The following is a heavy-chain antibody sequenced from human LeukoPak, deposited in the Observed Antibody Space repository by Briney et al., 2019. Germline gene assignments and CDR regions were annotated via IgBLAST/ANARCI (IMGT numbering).Heavy chain of an antibody. CDR3: AREPVYSSGCFDY. Sequence: GGSLSLSCAASGFTFSSYAMHWVRQAPGKGLEWVAVISYDGSNKYYADSVKGRFTISRDNSKNTLYLQMNSLRAEDTAVYYCAREPVYSSGCFDYWGQGTLVTVSS. J-gene: IGHJ4*02. D-gene: IGHD6-19*01. CDR2: ISYDGSNK. V-gene: IGHV3-30*04. CDR1: GFTFSSYA.